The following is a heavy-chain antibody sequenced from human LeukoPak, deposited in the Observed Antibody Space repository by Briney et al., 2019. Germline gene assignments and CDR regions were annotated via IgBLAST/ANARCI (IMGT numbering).Heavy chain of an antibody. V-gene: IGHV3-7*01. CDR2: IKQDGSET. CDR3: VREGFYFFGL. J-gene: IGHJ4*01. CDR1: GFTFTNNF. Sequence: GGSLRLSCAASGFTFTNNFMSWVRQVPGKGLEWVANIKQDGSETTYADSVRGRFTIFRDNAKDSVYLQMNSLRAEDSATYYCVREGFYFFGLWGQGTLVTVSS.